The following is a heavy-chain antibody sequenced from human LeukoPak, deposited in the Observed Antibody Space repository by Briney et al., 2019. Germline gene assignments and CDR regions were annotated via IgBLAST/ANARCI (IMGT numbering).Heavy chain of an antibody. V-gene: IGHV3-74*03. CDR2: LNGDGET. D-gene: IGHD1-14*01. Sequence: QPGGSLRLSCAVSGFSISKYWMDWVRQAPGKGPVWVSHLNGDGETTYADSVKGRFTISRDNAKNTLYLQMDSLRAEDTAVYYCVRENNGIDYWGQGTLVTVSS. CDR3: VRENNGIDY. CDR1: GFSISKYW. J-gene: IGHJ4*02.